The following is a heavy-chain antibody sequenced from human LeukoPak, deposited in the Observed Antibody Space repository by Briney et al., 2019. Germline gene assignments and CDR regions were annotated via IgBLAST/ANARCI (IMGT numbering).Heavy chain of an antibody. J-gene: IGHJ4*02. CDR3: ARGIPSSGYWSPFDY. CDR1: GYSFTSYW. Sequence: GESLKISCKGSGYSFTSYWIGWVRQMPGKGLEWMGIIYPGDSDTRYSPSFQGQVTISADKSISTAYLQWSSLKASDTAMYYCARGIPSSGYWSPFDYWGQGTLVTVSS. D-gene: IGHD3-22*01. V-gene: IGHV5-51*01. CDR2: IYPGDSDT.